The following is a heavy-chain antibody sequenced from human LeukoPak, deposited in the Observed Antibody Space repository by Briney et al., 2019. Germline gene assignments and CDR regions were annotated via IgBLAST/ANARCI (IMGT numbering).Heavy chain of an antibody. V-gene: IGHV1-2*02. J-gene: IGHJ4*02. CDR3: AREREYSSGWYDY. CDR2: INPNSGGT. CDR1: GYTFTGYY. Sequence: ASVKVSCKASGYTFTGYYMHWVRQAPGQGLEWMGWINPNSGGTNYAQKFQGRVTMTRDTSISTAYMELSRLRSDDTAVYCCAREREYSSGWYDYWGQGTLVTVSS. D-gene: IGHD6-19*01.